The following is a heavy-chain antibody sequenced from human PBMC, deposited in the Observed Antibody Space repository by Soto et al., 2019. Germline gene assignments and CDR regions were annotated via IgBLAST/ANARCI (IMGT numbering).Heavy chain of an antibody. J-gene: IGHJ6*02. V-gene: IGHV1-3*01. Sequence: ASVKVSCKASGYTFTSYVMHWVRQAPGKRLEWMGWINAGNGNTKYSQKFQGRVTITRDTSASTAYMELSSLRAEDTAVYYCARGGYCISTSGWYYYYYGMDVWGQGTTVTV. CDR1: GYTFTSYV. CDR3: ARGGYCISTSGWYYYYYGMDV. CDR2: INAGNGNT. D-gene: IGHD2-2*01.